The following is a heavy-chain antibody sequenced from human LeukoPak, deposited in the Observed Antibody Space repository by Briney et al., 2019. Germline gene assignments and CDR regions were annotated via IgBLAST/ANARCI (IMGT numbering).Heavy chain of an antibody. D-gene: IGHD5-12*01. J-gene: IGHJ4*02. Sequence: PSETLSLTCTVSGGSISSSSYYWGWIRQPPGKGLEWIGSIYYSGSTYYNPSLKSRVTISVDTSKNQFSLKLSSVTAADTAVYYCARRDVVGYSDYWGQGTLVTVSS. CDR3: ARRDVVGYSDY. V-gene: IGHV4-39*07. CDR1: GGSISSSSYY. CDR2: IYYSGST.